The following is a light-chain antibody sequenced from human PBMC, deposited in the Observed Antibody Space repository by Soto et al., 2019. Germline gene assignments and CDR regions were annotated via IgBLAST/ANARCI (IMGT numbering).Light chain of an antibody. V-gene: IGLV2-14*03. CDR1: SRDVGAYNF. Sequence: QSALTQPASVSGSPGQSVTISCTGISRDVGAYNFVSWYQQHQGRAPKLIIFDITDRPSGISSRFSGSRSGSTASLTISGLQAEDEADYYCSSYTTGNNVWVFGGGTKVTVL. J-gene: IGLJ3*02. CDR3: SSYTTGNNVWV. CDR2: DIT.